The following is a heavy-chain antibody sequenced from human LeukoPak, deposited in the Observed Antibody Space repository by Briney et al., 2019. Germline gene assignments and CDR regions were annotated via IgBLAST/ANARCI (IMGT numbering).Heavy chain of an antibody. CDR2: ISWNSGSI. Sequence: GGSLRLSCAASGFTFDDYAMHWVRHAPGKGLEWVSGISWNSGSIGYADSVKGRFTISRDNAKNSLYLQMNSLRAEDTALYYCAKDGIAADLDYWGQGTLVTVSS. CDR1: GFTFDDYA. CDR3: AKDGIAADLDY. J-gene: IGHJ4*02. V-gene: IGHV3-9*01. D-gene: IGHD6-13*01.